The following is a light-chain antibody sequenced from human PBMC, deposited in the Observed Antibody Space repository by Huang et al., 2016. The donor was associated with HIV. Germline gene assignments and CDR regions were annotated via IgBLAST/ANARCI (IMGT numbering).Light chain of an antibody. V-gene: IGKV1-17*03. CDR1: QDINNY. CDR3: LQHSSYPWT. CDR2: AAS. J-gene: IGKJ1*01. Sequence: DIQMSQSPSAISASVGDRVTITCRASQDINNYLAWVQQKPGQVPKRLIYAASSLQSGVPSRFSGSGSGTEFTLTIRSLQPEDFATYYCLQHSSYPWTFGQGTKVEVK.